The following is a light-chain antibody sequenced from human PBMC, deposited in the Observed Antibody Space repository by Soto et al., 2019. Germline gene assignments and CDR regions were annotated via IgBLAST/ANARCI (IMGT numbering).Light chain of an antibody. CDR2: KAC. Sequence: DIQMTQSPSILSASVGDRVTITCRASQTISPCLAWYQQRPGKAPKVLIYKACSLVSGVPSRFSGSGSGAEFTPTITSLQPDYFATYYCQQYKTYIRTFAPGTKVEIK. J-gene: IGKJ1*01. CDR1: QTISPC. CDR3: QQYKTYIRT. V-gene: IGKV1-5*03.